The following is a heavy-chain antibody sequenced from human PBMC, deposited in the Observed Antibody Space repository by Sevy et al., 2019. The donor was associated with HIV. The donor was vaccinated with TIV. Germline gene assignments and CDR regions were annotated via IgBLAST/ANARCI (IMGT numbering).Heavy chain of an antibody. D-gene: IGHD3-10*01. CDR2: ITGGRHTM. CDR3: AREDYSCYMYYFDF. J-gene: IGHJ4*02. CDR1: GFTFSAYG. V-gene: IGHV3-48*02. Sequence: GSLRLSCAASGFTFSAYGMSWVRQAPGKGLEWVSHITGGRHTMYHIDSVKDRFTVSRDNARNSLHLQMNSLRDEDTAVYYCAREDYSCYMYYFDFWGQGTSVTVSS.